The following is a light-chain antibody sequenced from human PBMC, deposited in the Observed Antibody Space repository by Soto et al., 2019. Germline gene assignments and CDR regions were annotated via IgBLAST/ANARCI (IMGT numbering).Light chain of an antibody. Sequence: QSALTQPASVSGSPGQSITISCTGTSSDIGTYDYVSWYQHHPGKAPKLMIYEVTNRPSGVSDRCSGSKSGKTASLTSSGLQGEDEADYYCSSYTATTTPVVFGGGTKLTVL. CDR2: EVT. CDR1: SSDIGTYDY. J-gene: IGLJ2*01. V-gene: IGLV2-14*01. CDR3: SSYTATTTPVV.